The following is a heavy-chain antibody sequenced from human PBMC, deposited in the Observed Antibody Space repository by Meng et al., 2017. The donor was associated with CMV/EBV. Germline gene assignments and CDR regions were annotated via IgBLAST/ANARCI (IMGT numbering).Heavy chain of an antibody. CDR2: MNPDSGNT. J-gene: IGHJ4*02. CDR3: ARVRFLGEDY. V-gene: IGHV1-8*03. D-gene: IGHD3-16*01. CDR1: GYTFTSYD. Sequence: ASVKVSCKASGYTFTSYDINWVRQATGQGLEWMGWMNPDSGNTDYAQKFQGRVTITRNTSISTAYMELGSLRSEDTAVYYCARVRFLGEDYWGQGTLVTVSS.